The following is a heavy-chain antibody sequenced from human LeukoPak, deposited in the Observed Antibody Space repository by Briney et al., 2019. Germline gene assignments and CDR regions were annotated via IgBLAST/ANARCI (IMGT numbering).Heavy chain of an antibody. J-gene: IGHJ6*03. D-gene: IGHD6-13*01. Sequence: PSETLSLTCAVYGGSFSGYYWSWIRQPPGKGLEWIGEINHSGSTNYNPSLKSRVTISVGTSKNQFSLKLSSVTAADTAVYYCARGGIAAAPGVWGKGTTVTVSS. CDR2: INHSGST. V-gene: IGHV4-34*01. CDR3: ARGGIAAAPGV. CDR1: GGSFSGYY.